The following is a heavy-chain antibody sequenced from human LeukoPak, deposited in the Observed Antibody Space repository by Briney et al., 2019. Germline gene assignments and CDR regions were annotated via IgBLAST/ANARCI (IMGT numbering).Heavy chain of an antibody. CDR1: GYTFTGYY. J-gene: IGHJ5*02. V-gene: IGHV1-2*02. CDR2: INPNSGGT. Sequence: GASVKVPCKASGYTFTGYYMHWVRQAPGQGLEWMGWINPNSGGTNYAQKFQGRVTMTRDTSISTAYMELSRLRSDDTAVYYCARGPRLLRGWFDPWGQGTLVTVSS. CDR3: ARGPRLLRGWFDP. D-gene: IGHD2/OR15-2a*01.